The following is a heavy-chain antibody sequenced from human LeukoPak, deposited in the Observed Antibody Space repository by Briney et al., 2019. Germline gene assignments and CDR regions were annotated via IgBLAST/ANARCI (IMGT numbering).Heavy chain of an antibody. J-gene: IGHJ4*02. Sequence: GGSLRLSCAVSGFNFNHYWLSWVRQAPGKGLEWVANIKQDGTEKFYVDSVKGRFTISKDSAKNSLYLQMNSLRAEDTAVYYCAKEGFDSWGQGTLVTVSS. CDR3: AKEGFDS. CDR1: GFNFNHYW. CDR2: IKQDGTEK. V-gene: IGHV3-7*03.